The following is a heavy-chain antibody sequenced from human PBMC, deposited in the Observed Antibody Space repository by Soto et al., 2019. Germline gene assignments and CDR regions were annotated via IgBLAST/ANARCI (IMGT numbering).Heavy chain of an antibody. V-gene: IGHV1-18*01. CDR1: GYTFSDYG. Sequence: QVQLVQSGADVQKPGASVKVSCKASGYTFSDYGVSWVRQAPGQGLEWMGWISSKNGNTNFAQKFRGRVTMTTDPSTSTVYMELRSLRPDDTAVYYCAREPPETPPDYWGQGTLVTVSS. CDR3: AREPPETPPDY. J-gene: IGHJ4*02. CDR2: ISSKNGNT.